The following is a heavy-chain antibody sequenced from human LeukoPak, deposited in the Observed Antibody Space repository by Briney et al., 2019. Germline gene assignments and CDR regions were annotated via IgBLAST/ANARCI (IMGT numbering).Heavy chain of an antibody. D-gene: IGHD3-22*01. V-gene: IGHV3-48*01. CDR2: ISSSSSTI. CDR3: ARVLDYYDSSGERGFAFDI. CDR1: GFTFSSYS. J-gene: IGHJ3*02. Sequence: GGSLKLSCAASGFTFSSYSMNWVRQAPGKGLEWVSYISSSSSTIYYADSVKGRFTISRDNSKNTLYLQMNSLRAEDTAVYYCARVLDYYDSSGERGFAFDIWGQGTMVTVSS.